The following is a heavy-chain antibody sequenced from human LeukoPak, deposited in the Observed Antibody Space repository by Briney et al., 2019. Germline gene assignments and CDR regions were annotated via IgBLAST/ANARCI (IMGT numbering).Heavy chain of an antibody. J-gene: IGHJ4*02. V-gene: IGHV3-21*01. CDR3: ARDFGDSSGYLDY. CDR2: ISSSSSCI. Sequence: PGGSLRLSCAASGFTFSSYSMNWVRQAPGKGLEWVSSISSSSSCIYYADSVKGRFTISRDNAKNSLYLQMNSLRAEDTAVYYCARDFGDSSGYLDYWGQGTLVTVSS. CDR1: GFTFSSYS. D-gene: IGHD3-22*01.